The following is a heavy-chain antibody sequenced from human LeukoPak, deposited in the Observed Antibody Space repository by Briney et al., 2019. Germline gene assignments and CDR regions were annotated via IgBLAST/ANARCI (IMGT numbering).Heavy chain of an antibody. CDR1: GGSFSGYY. J-gene: IGHJ6*04. D-gene: IGHD2-15*01. V-gene: IGHV4-34*01. CDR2: INHSGSI. Sequence: SETLSLTCAVYGGSFSGYYWSWIRQPPGKGLEWIGEINHSGSINYNPSLKSRVTISVDTSKNQFSLKLSSVTAADTAVYYCARTPSAATRYYYYGMDVWGKGTTVTVSS. CDR3: ARTPSAATRYYYYGMDV.